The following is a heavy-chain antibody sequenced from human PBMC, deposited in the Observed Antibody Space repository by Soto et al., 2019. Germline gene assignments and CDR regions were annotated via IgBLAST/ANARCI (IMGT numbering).Heavy chain of an antibody. CDR1: GGTFSSYA. CDR2: IIPIFGTA. D-gene: IGHD6-13*01. V-gene: IGHV1-69*13. J-gene: IGHJ3*02. Sequence: GASVKVSCKASGGTFSSYAISWVRQAPGQGLEWMGGIIPIFGTANYAQKFQGRVTITADESTSTAYMELSSLRSEDTAVYYCARDRGSYSSGWYDAFDIWGQGTMVTVSS. CDR3: ARDRGSYSSGWYDAFDI.